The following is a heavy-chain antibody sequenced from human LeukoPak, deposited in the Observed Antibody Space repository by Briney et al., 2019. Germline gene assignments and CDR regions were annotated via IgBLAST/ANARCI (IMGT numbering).Heavy chain of an antibody. CDR2: IKQDESEK. CDR3: ARDPYSSTWSYGVDI. CDR1: GFTLSNYW. J-gene: IGHJ6*02. V-gene: IGHV3-7*05. D-gene: IGHD6-13*01. Sequence: GGPLRLSCTASGFTLSNYWMSWVRQTPEKGLEWVANIKQDESEKVYVDSVKGRFTISRDNAKSSLYLQMSGLRADDTAVYYCARDPYSSTWSYGVDIWGQGTTVTVSS.